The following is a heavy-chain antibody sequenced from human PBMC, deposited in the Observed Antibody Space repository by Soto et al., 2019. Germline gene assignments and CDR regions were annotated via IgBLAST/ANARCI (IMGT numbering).Heavy chain of an antibody. J-gene: IGHJ4*02. CDR3: ARDNDGSGVPYDY. V-gene: IGHV3-21*01. CDR2: ISSSSSYT. D-gene: IGHD3-10*01. Sequence: GGSLSLSWAASGCTFRSYSMNWVRQAPGKGLEWVSSISSSSSYTYYADSVKGRFTISRDNAKNSLYLQMNSLRAEDTAVYYCARDNDGSGVPYDYWGQGTLVTVSS. CDR1: GCTFRSYS.